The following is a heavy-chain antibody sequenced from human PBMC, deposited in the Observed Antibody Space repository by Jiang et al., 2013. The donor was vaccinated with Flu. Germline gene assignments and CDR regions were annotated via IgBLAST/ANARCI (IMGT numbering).Heavy chain of an antibody. D-gene: IGHD5-18*01. Sequence: QLVESGAEVKKPGASVKVSCRASGYTFTDHYMHWVRQAPGQGLEWMGWINPNSGGTNYAQKFQGRITMARDTSISTAYMELSTLTSDDTAVYYCARDGGYSYGFGYWGQGTLVTVSS. CDR2: INPNSGGT. V-gene: IGHV1-2*02. J-gene: IGHJ4*02. CDR1: GYTFTDHY. CDR3: ARDGGYSYGFGY.